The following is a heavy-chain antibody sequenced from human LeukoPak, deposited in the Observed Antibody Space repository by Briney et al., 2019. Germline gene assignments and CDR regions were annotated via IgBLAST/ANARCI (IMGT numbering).Heavy chain of an antibody. CDR1: GGSFSGYY. Sequence: PSETLSLTCAVYGGSFSGYYWSWIRQPPGKGLEWIGEINHSGSTNYNPSLKSRVTISVDTSKNQFSLKLSSVTAADTAVYYCARAWRFDYWGQGTLVTVSS. J-gene: IGHJ4*02. CDR3: ARAWRFDY. CDR2: INHSGST. V-gene: IGHV4-34*01. D-gene: IGHD1-1*01.